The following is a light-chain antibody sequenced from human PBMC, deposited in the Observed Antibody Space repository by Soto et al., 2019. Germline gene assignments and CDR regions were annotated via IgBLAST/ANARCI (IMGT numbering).Light chain of an antibody. J-gene: IGKJ4*01. CDR3: QQYKNWPPLT. CDR2: GAF. CDR1: QSVTYN. Sequence: EIVMTQSPATLSVSPGETATLSCRASQSVTYNLAWYQQKPGQGPRLLIYGAFTRATAIPARFGGSGSGSEFTLTISSLQSEDFAVYYGQQYKNWPPLTFGGGTKVEIK. V-gene: IGKV3-15*01.